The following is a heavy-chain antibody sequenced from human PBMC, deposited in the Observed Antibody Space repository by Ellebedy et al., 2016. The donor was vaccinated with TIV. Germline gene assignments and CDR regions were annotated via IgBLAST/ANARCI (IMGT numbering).Heavy chain of an antibody. D-gene: IGHD3-9*01. CDR1: GGSISSYY. J-gene: IGHJ4*02. Sequence: MPSETLFLTCTVSGGSISSYYWSWIRQPPGKGLEWIGYIYYSGSTNYNPSLKSRVTISVDTSKNQFSLKLSSVTAADTAVYYCARQYYDILTGPSGFDYWGQGTLVTVCS. CDR3: ARQYYDILTGPSGFDY. V-gene: IGHV4-59*08. CDR2: IYYSGST.